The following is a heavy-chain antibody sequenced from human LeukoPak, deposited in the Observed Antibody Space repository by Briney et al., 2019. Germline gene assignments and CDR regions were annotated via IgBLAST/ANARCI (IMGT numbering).Heavy chain of an antibody. J-gene: IGHJ4*02. CDR3: ARESERWPFDY. CDR1: GASISSYY. D-gene: IGHD5-24*01. CDR2: IFHSGST. V-gene: IGHV4-59*13. Sequence: SETLSLTCTVSGASISSYYWSWIRQPPGKGLEWIGYIFHSGSTNYNPSLKSRVTISVDTSKNQLSLKLSSVTAADTAVYYCARESERWPFDYWGQGTLVAVSS.